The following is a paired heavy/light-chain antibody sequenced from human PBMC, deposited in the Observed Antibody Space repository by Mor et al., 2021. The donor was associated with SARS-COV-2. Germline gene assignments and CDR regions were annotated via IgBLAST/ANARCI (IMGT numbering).Heavy chain of an antibody. CDR2: MNDDGSHT. J-gene: IGHJ4*02. V-gene: IGHV3-74*01. CDR1: GFTLSDYW. D-gene: IGHD3-9*01. CDR3: VRGSNDWIGVDF. Sequence: EVLLVESGGGLVQPGGSLRLSCAASGFTLSDYWMHWVRQSPGKGLEWLSRMNDDGSHTLYADSVKGRFTISRDTSRNTLYLQMSSLRPEDAAVYYCVRGSNDWIGVDFWGQGTLVTVSS.
Light chain of an antibody. V-gene: IGKV2-24*01. Sequence: EIVMTQTPLSLPVALGQPASISCRSSQSLVHSDGNTYLSWLQQRPGQPPRLLIYKISNRISGVPDRFRGSGAGTEFTLKISRVEAEDVGIYYCMQSTQDLFTFGPGTKVDIK. J-gene: IGKJ3*01. CDR2: KIS. CDR3: MQSTQDLFT. CDR1: QSLVHSDGNTY.